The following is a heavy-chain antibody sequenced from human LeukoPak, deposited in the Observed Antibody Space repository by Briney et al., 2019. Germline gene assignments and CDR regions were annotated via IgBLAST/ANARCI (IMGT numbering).Heavy chain of an antibody. CDR2: VLLGGNT. CDR1: GDSISSADDY. J-gene: IGHJ4*02. V-gene: IGHV4-30-4*01. CDR3: ARGGVPFDF. D-gene: IGHD2-8*02. Sequence: SETLSLTCSVSGDSISSADDYWSWIRQPPGRGLEWIGYVLLGGNTYYKSSLKSRVTISLDASTNQVSLKLRSVTAADTAVYYCARGGVPFDFWGPGALVTVSS.